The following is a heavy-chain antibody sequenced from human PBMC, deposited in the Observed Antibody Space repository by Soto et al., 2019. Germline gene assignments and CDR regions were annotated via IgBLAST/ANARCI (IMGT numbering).Heavy chain of an antibody. D-gene: IGHD2-21*02. J-gene: IGHJ3*02. Sequence: QITLKESGPTLVKPTQTLTLTCTFSGFSLSTSGVGVGWIRQPPGKALEWLALIYWDDDKRYSPSLKSRLTITKDTPKSQLVLTLTYMDPVDTATYYCAHRLAVVTPYPGFDAFDIWGQGTMVTVSS. V-gene: IGHV2-5*02. CDR2: IYWDDDK. CDR1: GFSLSTSGVG. CDR3: AHRLAVVTPYPGFDAFDI.